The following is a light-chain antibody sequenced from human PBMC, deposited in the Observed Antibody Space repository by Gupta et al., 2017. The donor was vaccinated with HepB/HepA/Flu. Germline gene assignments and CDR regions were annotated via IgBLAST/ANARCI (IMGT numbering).Light chain of an antibody. CDR3: QQSYRTFDWT. Sequence: DIQMTQSPSSLSASVGDRVTITCRASQSISSYLNWYQQNPGKAPKLLIYAASSLQSGVPSRFRGSGSGTDFTLTISSLQPEDFATYYCQQSYRTFDWTFGQGTKVEIK. J-gene: IGKJ1*01. V-gene: IGKV1-39*01. CDR2: AAS. CDR1: QSISSY.